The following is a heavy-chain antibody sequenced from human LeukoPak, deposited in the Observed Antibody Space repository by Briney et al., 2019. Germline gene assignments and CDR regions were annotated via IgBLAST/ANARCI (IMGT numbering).Heavy chain of an antibody. D-gene: IGHD2-2*01. CDR3: AKGVVVAPDVTPFDY. Sequence: GGSLRLSCAASGFTVTDNYMNWVRQAPGKGLEWVSGISGRGASKYYADSVKGRFTISRDNSKNTLYLQMNSLRAEDTAVYYCAKGVVVAPDVTPFDYWGQGTLVTVSS. V-gene: IGHV3-23*01. CDR1: GFTVTDNY. CDR2: ISGRGASK. J-gene: IGHJ4*02.